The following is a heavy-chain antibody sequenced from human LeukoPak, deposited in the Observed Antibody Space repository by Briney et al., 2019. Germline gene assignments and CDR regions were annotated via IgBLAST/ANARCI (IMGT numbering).Heavy chain of an antibody. Sequence: PSETLSLTCTVSGVSISNYYWTWIRQPPGKGLESIGYFHYSGSTNYNPSLKSRVTISVDPSKNQCSLNLTSVTAADTAVYYCARLGLPNAVDIWGQGTMVTVSS. CDR2: FHYSGST. D-gene: IGHD2-15*01. J-gene: IGHJ3*02. CDR1: GVSISNYY. V-gene: IGHV4-59*08. CDR3: ARLGLPNAVDI.